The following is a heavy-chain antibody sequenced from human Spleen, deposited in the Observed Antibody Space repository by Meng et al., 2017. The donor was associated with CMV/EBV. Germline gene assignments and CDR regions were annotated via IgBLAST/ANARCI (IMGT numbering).Heavy chain of an antibody. CDR2: INQDGSEK. CDR3: VRGGGWFDP. Sequence: GESLKISCAASGFTFSSYWMSWVRQAPGKGLEWVVNINQDGSEKNYVDSVKGRFTISRDNANNILYLQMNSLRVEDTAVYYCVRGGGWFDPWGQGTLVTVSS. CDR1: GFTFSSYW. J-gene: IGHJ5*02. V-gene: IGHV3-7*01.